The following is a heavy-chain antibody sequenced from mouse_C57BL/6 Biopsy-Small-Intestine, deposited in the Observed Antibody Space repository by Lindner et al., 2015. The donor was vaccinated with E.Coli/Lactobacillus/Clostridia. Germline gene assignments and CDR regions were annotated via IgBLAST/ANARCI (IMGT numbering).Heavy chain of an antibody. CDR3: ARVDYYAMDY. CDR2: ISSGSSTI. Sequence: VQLQESGGGLVKPGGSLKLSCAASGFTFSDYGMHWVRQAPEKGLEWVAYISSGSSTIYYADTVKGRFTTSRDNAKNTLFLQMTSLRSEDTAMYYCARVDYYAMDYWGQGTSVTVSS. V-gene: IGHV5-17*01. CDR1: GFTFSDYG. J-gene: IGHJ4*01.